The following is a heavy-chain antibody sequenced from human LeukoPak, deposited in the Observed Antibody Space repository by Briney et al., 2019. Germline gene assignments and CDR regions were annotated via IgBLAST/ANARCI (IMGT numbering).Heavy chain of an antibody. CDR3: ARDKGEGIAAAGSYAFDI. CDR1: GGTFSSYA. J-gene: IGHJ3*02. Sequence: SVTVSCKASGGTFSSYAISWVRQAPGQGLEWMGRIIPILGIANYAQKFQGRVTITADKSTSTAYMELSSLRSEDTAVYYCARDKGEGIAAAGSYAFDIWGQGTMVTVSS. CDR2: IIPILGIA. V-gene: IGHV1-69*04. D-gene: IGHD6-13*01.